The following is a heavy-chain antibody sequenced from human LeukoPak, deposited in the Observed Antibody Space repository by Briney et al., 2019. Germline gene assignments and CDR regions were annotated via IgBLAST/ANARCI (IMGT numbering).Heavy chain of an antibody. CDR3: ARAERGSGWYRNWFDP. Sequence: GGSLRLSCAASGFTFSSYSMNWVRQAPGKGLEWVSSISSSSSSIYYADSVKGRFTISRDNAKNSLYLQMNSLRAEDTAVYYCARAERGSGWYRNWFDPWGQGTLVTVSS. V-gene: IGHV3-21*04. D-gene: IGHD6-19*01. CDR1: GFTFSSYS. CDR2: ISSSSSSI. J-gene: IGHJ5*02.